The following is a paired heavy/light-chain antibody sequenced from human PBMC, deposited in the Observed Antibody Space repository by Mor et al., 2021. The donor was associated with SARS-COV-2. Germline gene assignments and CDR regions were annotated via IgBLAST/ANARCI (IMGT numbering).Light chain of an antibody. V-gene: IGKV1-17*01. CDR3: QQYDSYPRT. CDR2: AAS. Sequence: DIQMTQSPSSLSASIGDRVTITCRASQGIRNDLGWYQQKPGKAPERLIYAASILQSGVPSRFSGSGSGTEFTLTISSLQPEDFATYYCQQYDSYPRTFGQGTKVEVK. CDR1: QGIRND. J-gene: IGKJ1*01.
Heavy chain of an antibody. J-gene: IGHJ6*02. Sequence: QVQLQQWGAGLLKPSETLSLTCAVYGGSLSGYYWSWIRQPPGKGLEWIGEINHSGSINYNVSLKSRVTISVDTSKNHFSLNLSSVTAADSAVYYCAKGGVIRDYYYYYYGMDGWGQGTTVTVSS. D-gene: IGHD2-21*01. CDR1: GGSLSGYY. CDR3: AKGGVIRDYYYYYYGMDG. V-gene: IGHV4-34*01. CDR2: INHSGSI.